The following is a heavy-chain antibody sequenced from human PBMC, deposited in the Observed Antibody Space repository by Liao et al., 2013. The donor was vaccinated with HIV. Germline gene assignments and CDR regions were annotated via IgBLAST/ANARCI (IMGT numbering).Heavy chain of an antibody. J-gene: IGHJ3*02. CDR1: GGSIIRSTYY. V-gene: IGHV4-39*07. CDR2: VYYSGGT. Sequence: QLQLQESGPGLVKPSETLSLTCTVSGGSIIRSTYYWGWIRQPPGKGLEWIGSVYYSGGTSYNPSLKSRVTISVVTSKNQFSLKLTSVTAADTAVYYCARDRPTGDEGFDIWGQGTMVSVSS. CDR3: ARDRPTGDEGFDI. D-gene: IGHD7-27*01.